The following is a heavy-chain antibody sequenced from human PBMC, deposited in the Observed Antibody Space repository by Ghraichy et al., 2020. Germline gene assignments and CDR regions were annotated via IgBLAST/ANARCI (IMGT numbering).Heavy chain of an antibody. CDR1: GGSFSGYY. CDR2: INHSGST. CDR3: ARGPAGLWLAYYSCGMDV. Sequence: SETLSLTCAVYGGSFSGYYWSWIRQPPGKGLEWIGEINHSGSTNYNPSLKSRVTISVDTSKNQFSLKLSSVTAADTAVYYCARGPAGLWLAYYSCGMDVWGGGTTVGVSS. D-gene: IGHD5-18*01. V-gene: IGHV4-34*01. J-gene: IGHJ6*01.